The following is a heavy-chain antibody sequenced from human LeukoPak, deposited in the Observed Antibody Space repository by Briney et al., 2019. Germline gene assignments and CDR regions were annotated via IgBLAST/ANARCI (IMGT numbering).Heavy chain of an antibody. J-gene: IGHJ2*01. CDR1: GGSISSGGYY. Sequence: SETLSLTCTVSGGSISSGGYYWSWIRQPPGKGLEWIGEINHSGSTNYNPSLKSRVTISVGTSKNQLSLKLSSVTAADTAVYYCARIRERYFDLWGRGTLVTVSS. V-gene: IGHV4-39*07. CDR2: INHSGST. D-gene: IGHD5-24*01. CDR3: ARIRERYFDL.